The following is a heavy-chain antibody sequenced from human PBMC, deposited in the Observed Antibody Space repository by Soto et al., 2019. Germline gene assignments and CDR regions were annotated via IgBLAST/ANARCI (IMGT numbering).Heavy chain of an antibody. D-gene: IGHD3-3*01. CDR3: ARHRHYVFWSGHPCVGIYV. CDR1: GYSFTSYW. Sequence: PGESLKISCKGSGYSFTSYWIGWVRQMPGKGLEWMGIIYPGDSDTRYSPSFQGQVTISADKSISTAYLQWSSLKASDTAMYYCARHRHYVFWSGHPCVGIYVWAQGTTVPVS. CDR2: IYPGDSDT. J-gene: IGHJ6*02. V-gene: IGHV5-51*01.